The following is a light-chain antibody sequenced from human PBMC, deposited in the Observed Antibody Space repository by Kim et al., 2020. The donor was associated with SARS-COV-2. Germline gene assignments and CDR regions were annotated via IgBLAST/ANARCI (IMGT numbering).Light chain of an antibody. V-gene: IGLV2-14*03. CDR1: SSDIGTYDY. Sequence: QSALTQPASVSGSRGQSITISCTGSSSDIGTYDYVSWYQQHPGKAPKLMIYDVSNRPSGVSYRFSGSKSGNTASLTISGLQAEDEAHYYCSSYTRSSAGLFGGGTKLTVL. J-gene: IGLJ3*02. CDR2: DVS. CDR3: SSYTRSSAGL.